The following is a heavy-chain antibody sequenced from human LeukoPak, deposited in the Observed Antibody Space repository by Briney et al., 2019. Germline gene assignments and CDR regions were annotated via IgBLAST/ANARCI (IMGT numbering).Heavy chain of an antibody. D-gene: IGHD1-14*01. CDR3: ARKDSIILYACDI. J-gene: IGHJ3*02. CDR2: IYHTGAT. CDR1: GVSISSGGYY. V-gene: IGHV4-30-2*01. Sequence: SETLSLTCTVSGVSISSGGYYWSWIRHPPGKGLEYIGYIYHTGATHYNPSLRSRVTFSIDGSENQFSLKVTSVTAADTAMYYCARKDSIILYACDIWGQGTMVTVSS.